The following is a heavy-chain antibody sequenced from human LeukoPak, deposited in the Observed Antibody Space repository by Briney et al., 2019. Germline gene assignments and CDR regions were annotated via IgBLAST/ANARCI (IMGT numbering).Heavy chain of an antibody. CDR3: ARDLSGISSANDAFDM. V-gene: IGHV1-2*06. D-gene: IGHD1-14*01. CDR2: INPNSGGT. CDR1: GYTFTAYY. J-gene: IGHJ3*02. Sequence: ASVKVSCKASGYTFTAYYIHWVRQAPGQGLEWMGRINPNSGGTDSTQNFQGRVTMTRDTSMNTAYMEFSSLRSDDTALYYCARDLSGISSANDAFDMWGQGTMVTVSS.